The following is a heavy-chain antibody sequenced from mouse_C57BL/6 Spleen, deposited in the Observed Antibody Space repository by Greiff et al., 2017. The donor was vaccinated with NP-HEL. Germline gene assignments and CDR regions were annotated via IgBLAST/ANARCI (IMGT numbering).Heavy chain of an antibody. V-gene: IGHV1-54*01. CDR2: INPGSGGT. D-gene: IGHD2-2*01. CDR1: GYAFTNYL. CDR3: ARERGYAPFAY. J-gene: IGHJ3*01. Sequence: VQLQQSGAELVRPGTSVKVSCKASGYAFTNYLIEWVKQRPGQGLEWIGVINPGSGGTNYNEKFKGKATLTADKSSSTAYMQLSSLTSEDSAVYFCARERGYAPFAYWGQGTLVTVSA.